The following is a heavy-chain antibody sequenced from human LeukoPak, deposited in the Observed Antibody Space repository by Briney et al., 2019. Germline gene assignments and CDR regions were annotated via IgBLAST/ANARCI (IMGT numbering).Heavy chain of an antibody. J-gene: IGHJ4*02. CDR1: GGSFTSDY. V-gene: IGHV4-4*07. Sequence: SETLSLTCTVSGGSFTSDYWNWIRQPAGKGLEWIGRFYTSGTTNYNPSLKSRVTMSADTSKNQFSLKLRSVTAADTAVYYCARCRHGNCDYFDYWGQGTLVTVSS. CDR3: ARCRHGNCDYFDY. D-gene: IGHD1-7*01. CDR2: FYTSGTT.